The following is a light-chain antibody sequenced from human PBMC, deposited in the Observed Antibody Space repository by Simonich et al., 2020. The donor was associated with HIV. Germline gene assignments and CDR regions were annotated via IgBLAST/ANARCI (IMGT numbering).Light chain of an antibody. V-gene: IGKV3-15*01. Sequence: DIVMTQSPATLSVSPGERATLSCRASQSVSPNLAWYQQKPGQDPRLLIYGASTRATGIPARFSGSGSGTEFTLTISSLQSEDFAVYYCQQYNNWPKTFGQGTKVEIK. CDR1: QSVSPN. CDR3: QQYNNWPKT. J-gene: IGKJ1*01. CDR2: GAS.